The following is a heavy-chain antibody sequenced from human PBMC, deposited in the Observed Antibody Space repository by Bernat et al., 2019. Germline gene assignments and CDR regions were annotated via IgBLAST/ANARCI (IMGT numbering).Heavy chain of an antibody. CDR1: GFTFSHYW. CDR3: ARDNYDTSPLDY. Sequence: DVQLVESGGGLVQPGGSLRLSCAASGFTFSHYWMSWVRQAPGKGLEWVANIKEDGSEKYYVDSGKRRFTISRDNAKNSLYLQMNSLRAEDPAVYFCARDNYDTSPLDYWGQGTLVSVSS. CDR2: IKEDGSEK. D-gene: IGHD3-22*01. J-gene: IGHJ4*02. V-gene: IGHV3-7*01.